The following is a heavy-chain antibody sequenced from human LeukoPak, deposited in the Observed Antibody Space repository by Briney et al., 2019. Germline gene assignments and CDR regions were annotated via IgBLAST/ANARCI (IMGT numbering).Heavy chain of an antibody. D-gene: IGHD5-12*01. V-gene: IGHV1-69*13. CDR1: GGTFSSYA. J-gene: IGHJ6*02. Sequence: EASVKVSCKASGGTFSSYAISWVRQASGQGLEWMGGIIPIFGTANYAQKFQGRVTITADESTSTAYMELSSLRSEDTAVYYCARIPVGYSGYDTYYYYGMDVWGQGTTVTVSS. CDR3: ARIPVGYSGYDTYYYYGMDV. CDR2: IIPIFGTA.